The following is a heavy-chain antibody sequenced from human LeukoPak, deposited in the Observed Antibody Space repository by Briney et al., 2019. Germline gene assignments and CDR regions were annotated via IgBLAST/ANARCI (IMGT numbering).Heavy chain of an antibody. Sequence: SETLSLTCTVSGGSISSGSDYSGWIRQPPGKGLEWIGSIYYSGSTYYNPSLKSRVTISVDTSKNQFSLKLSSVTAADTAVYYCARGKNYSNYVGWFDPWGQGTLVTVSS. J-gene: IGHJ5*02. V-gene: IGHV4-39*07. CDR2: IYYSGST. D-gene: IGHD4-11*01. CDR1: GGSISSGSDY. CDR3: ARGKNYSNYVGWFDP.